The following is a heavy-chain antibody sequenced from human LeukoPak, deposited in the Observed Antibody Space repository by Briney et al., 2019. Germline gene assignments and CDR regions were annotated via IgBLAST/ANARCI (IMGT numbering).Heavy chain of an antibody. CDR3: ARRIYGSGSYYVYAFDI. CDR2: IYYSGST. J-gene: IGHJ3*02. CDR1: RGSITNYY. D-gene: IGHD3-10*01. Sequence: SETLSLTCTVSRGSITNYYWGWIRQPPGKGLERIGSIYYSGSTYYNPSLKSRVTISVDTSKNQFSLKLSSVTAADTAVYYCARRIYGSGSYYVYAFDIWGQGTMVTVSS. V-gene: IGHV4-39*07.